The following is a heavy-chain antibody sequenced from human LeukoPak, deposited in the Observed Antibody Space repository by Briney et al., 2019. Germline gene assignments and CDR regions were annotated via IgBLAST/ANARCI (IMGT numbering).Heavy chain of an antibody. CDR3: ARGRIVRYFDWLLSTPFDY. J-gene: IGHJ4*02. CDR2: IYYSGST. Sequence: SETLSLTCTVSGGSISNYYWSWIRQPPGKGLEWIGYIYYSGSTNYNPSLKSRVTISVDTSKNQFSLKLSSVTAADTAVYYCARGRIVRYFDWLLSTPFDYWGQGTLVTVSS. D-gene: IGHD3-9*01. V-gene: IGHV4-59*12. CDR1: GGSISNYY.